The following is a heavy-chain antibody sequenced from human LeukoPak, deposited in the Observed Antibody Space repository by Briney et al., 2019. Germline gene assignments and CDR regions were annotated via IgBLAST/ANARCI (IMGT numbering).Heavy chain of an antibody. Sequence: GGSLRLSCAASGFTVSSNYMSWVRQAPGKGLEWVSVIYSGGSTYYADSVKGRFTISRDNSKNTLYLQMNSLRAEDTAVYYCARAAYGSGNAHHYYYGMDVWGQGTTVTVSS. CDR2: IYSGGST. J-gene: IGHJ6*02. CDR1: GFTVSSNY. D-gene: IGHD3-10*01. CDR3: ARAAYGSGNAHHYYYGMDV. V-gene: IGHV3-53*01.